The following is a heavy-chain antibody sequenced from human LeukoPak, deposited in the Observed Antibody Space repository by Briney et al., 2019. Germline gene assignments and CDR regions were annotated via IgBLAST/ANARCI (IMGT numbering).Heavy chain of an antibody. CDR2: ISSSSSTI. Sequence: GGSLRLSCAASGFTFSSYSMNWVRQAPGKGLEWVSYISSSSSTIYYADSVKGRFTISRDNAKNTLYLQMNSLRAEDTAVYYCAITMVRGSYDYWGQGTLVTVSS. J-gene: IGHJ4*02. CDR1: GFTFSSYS. D-gene: IGHD3-10*01. V-gene: IGHV3-48*04. CDR3: AITMVRGSYDY.